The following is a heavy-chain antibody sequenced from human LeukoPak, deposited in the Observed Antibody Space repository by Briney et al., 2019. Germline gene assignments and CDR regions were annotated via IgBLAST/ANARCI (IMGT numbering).Heavy chain of an antibody. CDR3: AREEVIVATMTS. D-gene: IGHD5-12*01. Sequence: ASVKVSCKASGYTFTSYYMHWVRQAPGQGLEWMGWINPNSGGTNYAQKFQGRVTMTRDTSISTAYMELSRLRSDDTAVYYCAREEVIVATMTSWGQGTLVTVSS. V-gene: IGHV1-2*02. CDR2: INPNSGGT. CDR1: GYTFTSYY. J-gene: IGHJ5*02.